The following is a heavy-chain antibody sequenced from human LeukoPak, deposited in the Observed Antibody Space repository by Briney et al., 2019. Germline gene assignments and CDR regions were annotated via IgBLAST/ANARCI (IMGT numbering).Heavy chain of an antibody. CDR3: ARGGTGTSL. CDR1: GFTFSSYS. J-gene: IGHJ3*01. V-gene: IGHV3-33*08. CDR2: IWYDGSNK. Sequence: GGSLRLSCAASGFTFSSYSLNWVRQAPGKGLEWVAVIWYDGSNKYYADSVKGRFTISRDNSKNTLYLQMNSLRAEDTAVYYCARGGTGTSLWGQGTMVTVSS. D-gene: IGHD1-14*01.